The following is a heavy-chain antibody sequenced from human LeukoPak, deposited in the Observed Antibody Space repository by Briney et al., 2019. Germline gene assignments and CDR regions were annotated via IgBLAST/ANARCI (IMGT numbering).Heavy chain of an antibody. Sequence: GGSLRLSCAASGFTFSSYEMNWVRQAPGKGLEWVSYISSSGSTIYYADSVKGRFTISRDSAKNSLYLQMNSLRAEDTALYYCAKDVKFNRLNYIDYWGQGTLVTVSS. CDR1: GFTFSSYE. CDR3: AKDVKFNRLNYIDY. D-gene: IGHD1-14*01. V-gene: IGHV3-48*03. CDR2: ISSSGSTI. J-gene: IGHJ4*02.